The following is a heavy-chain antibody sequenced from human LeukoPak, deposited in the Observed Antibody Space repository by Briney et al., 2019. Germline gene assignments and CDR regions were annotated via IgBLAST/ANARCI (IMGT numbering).Heavy chain of an antibody. CDR3: ARGRFSGYGAD. CDR2: INPNIGAT. Sequence: ASVKVSCKASGYTFTNYYLHWVRQAPGQGLEWMGWINPNIGATNYAQKFKGRVTMTRDKSINTAYMELSRLTSDDTAVYYCARGRFSGYGADWGQGTLVTVSS. CDR1: GYTFTNYY. J-gene: IGHJ4*02. D-gene: IGHD5-12*01. V-gene: IGHV1-2*02.